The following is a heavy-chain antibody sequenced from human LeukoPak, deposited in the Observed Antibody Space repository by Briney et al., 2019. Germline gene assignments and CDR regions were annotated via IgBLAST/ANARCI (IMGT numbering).Heavy chain of an antibody. CDR1: GYTFTSYG. J-gene: IGHJ4*02. Sequence: ASVKVSCKASGYTFTSYGISWVRQAPGQGLEWMGWMNPNSGNTGYAQKFQGRVTMTRNTSISTAYMELSSLRSEDTAVYYCARGPRRDWAMAKSYYFDYWGQGTLVTVSS. CDR2: MNPNSGNT. D-gene: IGHD2-21*01. CDR3: ARGPRRDWAMAKSYYFDY. V-gene: IGHV1-8*02.